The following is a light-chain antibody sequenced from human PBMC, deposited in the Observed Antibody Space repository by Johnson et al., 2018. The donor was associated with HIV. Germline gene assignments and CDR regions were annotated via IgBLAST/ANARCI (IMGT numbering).Light chain of an antibody. V-gene: IGLV1-51*01. J-gene: IGLJ1*01. CDR2: DNN. Sequence: QAVLTQPPSVSAAPGQKVTISCSGSSSNIGNNYVSWYQQLPGTAPKLLIYDNNKRPSGIPDRFSGSKSGTSATLGISGLQTGDEADYYCGTWDSRLKVYLFGPGTKVTVL. CDR1: SSNIGNNY. CDR3: GTWDSRLKVYL.